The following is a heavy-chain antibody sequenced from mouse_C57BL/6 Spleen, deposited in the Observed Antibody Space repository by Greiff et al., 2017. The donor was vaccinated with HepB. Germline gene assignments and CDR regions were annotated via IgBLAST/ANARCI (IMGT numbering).Heavy chain of an antibody. CDR2: IHPNSGST. CDR3: ARDYGYYFDY. Sequence: QVQLQQPGAELVKPGASVTLSCKASGYTFTSYWMHWVKQRPGQGLEWIGMIHPNSGSTNYNEKFKSKATLTVDKSSSTAYMQLSSLTSEDSAVYYCARDYGYYFDYWGQGTTLTVSS. D-gene: IGHD2-2*01. V-gene: IGHV1-64*01. J-gene: IGHJ2*01. CDR1: GYTFTSYW.